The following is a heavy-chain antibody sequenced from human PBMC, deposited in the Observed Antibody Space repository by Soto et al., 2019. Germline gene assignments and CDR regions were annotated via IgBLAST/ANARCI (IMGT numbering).Heavy chain of an antibody. Sequence: EVQLVESGGGLGQPGGSLRLSCAASGFTFSSYSMNWVRQAPGKGLEWVSYISSSSSTIYYADSVKGRFTNSRDNAKNSRYLQMNSLRAEDTAVYYCARAQGVWGDYWGQGTLVTVSS. CDR1: GFTFSSYS. CDR3: ARAQGVWGDY. J-gene: IGHJ4*02. D-gene: IGHD3-10*01. V-gene: IGHV3-48*01. CDR2: ISSSSSTI.